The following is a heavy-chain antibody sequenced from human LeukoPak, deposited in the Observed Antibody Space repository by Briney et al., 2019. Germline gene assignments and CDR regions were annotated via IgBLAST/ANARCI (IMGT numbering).Heavy chain of an antibody. CDR1: GFTFSTYG. CDR2: IRYDGSNK. D-gene: IGHD3-22*01. CDR3: AKDEGYYDSSGHAFDV. Sequence: GGSLRLSCAASGFTFSTYGIHWVRQAPGKGLEWVAFIRYDGSNKYYADSVKGRFTISRDNSKNTLYLQMNSLRAEDTAVYYCAKDEGYYDSSGHAFDVWGQGTMVTVSS. J-gene: IGHJ3*01. V-gene: IGHV3-30*02.